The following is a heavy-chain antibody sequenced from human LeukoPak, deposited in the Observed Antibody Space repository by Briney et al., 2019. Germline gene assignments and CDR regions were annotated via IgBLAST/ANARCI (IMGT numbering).Heavy chain of an antibody. J-gene: IGHJ5*02. D-gene: IGHD5-24*01. CDR2: ISYDGSNK. CDR3: ARDRRDGYNFFDTKAEGNWFDP. V-gene: IGHV3-30*04. CDR1: GFTFSSYA. Sequence: GGSLRLSCAASGFTFSSYAMHWVRQAPGKGLEWVAVISYDGSNKYYADSVKGRFTISRDNSKNTLYLQMNSLRAEDTAVYYCARDRRDGYNFFDTKAEGNWFDPWGQGTLVTVSS.